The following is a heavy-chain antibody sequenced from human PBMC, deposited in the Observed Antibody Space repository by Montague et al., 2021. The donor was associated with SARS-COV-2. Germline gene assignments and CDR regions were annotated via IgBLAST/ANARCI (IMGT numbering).Heavy chain of an antibody. V-gene: IGHV4-4*07. Sequence: SETLSLTCTVSGGSINYYYWHWLRQSAAEGLEWIGRIYSSGNANYSPSLKSRVTMSVDTSQNQFSLKLNSLTAADTAVYYCARGDHPQSASWYFFDTWGQGALVTVSS. CDR3: ARGDHPQSASWYFFDT. CDR2: IYSSGNA. J-gene: IGHJ4*02. CDR1: GGSINYYY. D-gene: IGHD6-13*01.